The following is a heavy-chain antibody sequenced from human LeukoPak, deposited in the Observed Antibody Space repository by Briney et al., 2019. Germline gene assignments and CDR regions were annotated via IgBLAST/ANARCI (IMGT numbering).Heavy chain of an antibody. Sequence: PGRSLRLSCAASGITFSSYGMHWVRQAPGKGLEWVAVISYDGNNKYYADSVKGRFTISRDNSKNTLYLQMNSLRAEDTAVYYCAKALQVWLFGFDCWGQGTLVTVSS. CDR3: AKALQVWLFGFDC. CDR1: GITFSSYG. CDR2: ISYDGNNK. J-gene: IGHJ4*02. D-gene: IGHD5-18*01. V-gene: IGHV3-30*18.